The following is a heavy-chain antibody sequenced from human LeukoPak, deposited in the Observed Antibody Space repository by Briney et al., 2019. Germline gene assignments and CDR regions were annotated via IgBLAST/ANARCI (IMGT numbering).Heavy chain of an antibody. CDR2: IIPIFGTA. J-gene: IGHJ4*02. CDR1: GGTFSSYA. CDR3: ARGRGGNSEFVDF. V-gene: IGHV1-69*13. Sequence: ASVKVSCKASGGTFSSYAISWVRQAPGQGLEWMGGIIPIFGTANYAQKFQGRVTITADESTSTAYMELRSLRSDDTAVYYCARGRGGNSEFVDFWGQGTLVTVSS. D-gene: IGHD4-23*01.